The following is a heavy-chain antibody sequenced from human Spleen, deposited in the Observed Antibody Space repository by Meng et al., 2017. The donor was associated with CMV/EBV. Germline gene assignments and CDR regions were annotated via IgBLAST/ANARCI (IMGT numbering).Heavy chain of an antibody. Sequence: ASVKVSCKASGYTFTSHGITWVRQAPGQGLEWMGWISAYNGNINYAEKLQGRVTMTTDTSTSTAYMELRSLRSDDTAVYYCASPAAITYYYYGMDVWGQGTTVTVSS. CDR2: ISAYNGNI. J-gene: IGHJ6*02. CDR1: GYTFTSHG. V-gene: IGHV1-18*01. D-gene: IGHD2-2*01. CDR3: ASPAAITYYYYGMDV.